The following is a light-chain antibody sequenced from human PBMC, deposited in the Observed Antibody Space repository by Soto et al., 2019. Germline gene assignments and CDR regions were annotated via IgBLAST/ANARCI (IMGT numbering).Light chain of an antibody. Sequence: DTVMTQPPLSLPVTLGQPASISCRSSQSLLYNNTYNYLDWYVQKPGQSPQLLIYFGSNRAPGVPDRFSGSGSGTDFTLKINRVEAEDVGTYYCMQALQSLTFGQGTRLEIK. CDR1: QSLLYNNTYNY. CDR2: FGS. V-gene: IGKV2-28*01. J-gene: IGKJ5*01. CDR3: MQALQSLT.